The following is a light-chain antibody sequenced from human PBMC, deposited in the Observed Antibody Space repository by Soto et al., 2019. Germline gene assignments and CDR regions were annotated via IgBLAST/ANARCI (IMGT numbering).Light chain of an antibody. J-gene: IGKJ1*01. CDR3: QQCGSLPGT. Sequence: ENVLTQSPATLSLSPGERATLSCRATQSVSSNCLAWYQHKPGQAPRFLIYDASSRAPGIPDRFSGSGSGTDFTLTISRLEPEDFAVYYCQQCGSLPGTFGQGTKVESK. CDR1: QSVSSNC. CDR2: DAS. V-gene: IGKV3D-20*02.